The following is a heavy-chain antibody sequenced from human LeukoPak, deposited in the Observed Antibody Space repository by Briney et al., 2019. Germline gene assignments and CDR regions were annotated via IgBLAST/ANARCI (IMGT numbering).Heavy chain of an antibody. J-gene: IGHJ4*02. V-gene: IGHV3-23*01. CDR3: AKDRSVVVPAAADY. Sequence: PGGSLRLSCAASGFPFSSYAMNWVRQAPEKGLEWLSAIGATGGSTFYADSVKGRFTISRDNSKNTLYLQMNSLRAEDTAFYYCAKDRSVVVPAAADYWGQGTVVTVSS. D-gene: IGHD2-2*01. CDR2: IGATGGST. CDR1: GFPFSSYA.